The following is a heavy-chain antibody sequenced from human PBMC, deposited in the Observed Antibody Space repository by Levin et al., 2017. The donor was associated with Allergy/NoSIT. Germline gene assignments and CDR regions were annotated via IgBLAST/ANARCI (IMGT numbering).Heavy chain of an antibody. D-gene: IGHD2-8*01. J-gene: IGHJ6*02. CDR3: ARTKGMVYASYYYYYGMDV. Sequence: KVSCKGSGYSFTSYWIGWVRQMPGKGLEWMGIIYPGDSDTRYSPSFQGQVTISADKSISTAYLQWSSLKASDTAMYYCARTKGMVYASYYYYYGMDVWGQGTTVTVSS. V-gene: IGHV5-51*01. CDR2: IYPGDSDT. CDR1: GYSFTSYW.